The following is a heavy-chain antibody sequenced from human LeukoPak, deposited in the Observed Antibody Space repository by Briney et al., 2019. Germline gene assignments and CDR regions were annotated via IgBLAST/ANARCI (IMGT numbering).Heavy chain of an antibody. Sequence: PSETLSLTCTVSGGSISDYYWSWIRQPAGKGLEWLGRIYTSGSTKYNPSPESRVTMSVDTSKNQFSLKLSFVTAADTAVYYCARGHYYDSSGSFGAFFFDLWGQGTLVTVSS. D-gene: IGHD3-22*01. CDR3: ARGHYYDSSGSFGAFFFDL. CDR1: GGSISDYY. V-gene: IGHV4-4*07. J-gene: IGHJ4*02. CDR2: IYTSGST.